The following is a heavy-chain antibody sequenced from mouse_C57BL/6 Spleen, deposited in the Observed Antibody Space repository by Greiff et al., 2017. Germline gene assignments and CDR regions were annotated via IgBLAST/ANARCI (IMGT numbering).Heavy chain of an antibody. J-gene: IGHJ1*03. V-gene: IGHV1-50*01. CDR2: IDPSDSYT. D-gene: IGHD1-1*01. CDR3: ARRDYGSSSWYFDV. Sequence: QWVKQRPGQGLEWIGEIDPSDSYTNYNQKFKGKATLTVDTSSSIAYMQLSSLTSEDSAVYYCARRDYGSSSWYFDVWGTGTTVTVSS.